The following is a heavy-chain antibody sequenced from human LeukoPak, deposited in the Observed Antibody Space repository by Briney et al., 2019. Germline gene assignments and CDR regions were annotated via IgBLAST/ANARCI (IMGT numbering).Heavy chain of an antibody. V-gene: IGHV3-53*01. Sequence: GGSLRLSCEASGFTFSRNYMSWVRQAPGKGLEWVSIISSGSSTYYTDSVKGRFTISRDNSKNTLYHQMNSLRAEDTAVYYCARDRYYYGMDVWGQGTTVTVSS. CDR2: ISSGSST. CDR1: GFTFSRNY. J-gene: IGHJ6*02. CDR3: ARDRYYYGMDV.